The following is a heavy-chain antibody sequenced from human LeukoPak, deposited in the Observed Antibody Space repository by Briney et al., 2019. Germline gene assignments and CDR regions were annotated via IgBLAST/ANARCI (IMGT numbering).Heavy chain of an antibody. V-gene: IGHV4-34*01. CDR2: INHSGSA. J-gene: IGHJ6*03. Sequence: SETLSLTCAVYDGSFSGSYCTWIRQPPGKGLEWIGEINHSGSANYNPSLKSRVTILLDTSKNQFSLNLSSVTAADTAVYYCATALKYSSGWYGYYYYYMDVWGKGTTVTISS. CDR3: ATALKYSSGWYGYYYYYMDV. D-gene: IGHD6-19*01. CDR1: DGSFSGSY.